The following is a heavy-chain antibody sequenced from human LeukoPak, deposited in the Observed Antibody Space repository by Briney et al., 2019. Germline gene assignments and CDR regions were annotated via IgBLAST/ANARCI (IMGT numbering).Heavy chain of an antibody. CDR1: GGSISSSSYY. J-gene: IGHJ4*02. D-gene: IGHD6-13*01. V-gene: IGHV4-39*07. CDR3: ARGPAAAGSILYKFRFDY. CDR2: IYYSGST. Sequence: SETLSLTCTVSGGSISSSSYYWGWIRQPPGKGLEWIGSIYYSGSTYYNPSLKSRVTISVDTSENQFSLKLSSVTAADTAVYYCARGPAAAGSILYKFRFDYWGQGTLVTVSS.